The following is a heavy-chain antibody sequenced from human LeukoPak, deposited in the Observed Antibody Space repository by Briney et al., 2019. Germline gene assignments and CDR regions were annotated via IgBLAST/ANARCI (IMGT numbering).Heavy chain of an antibody. D-gene: IGHD1-26*01. CDR2: IDNNGIT. J-gene: IGHJ4*02. CDR1: GESFSGNF. Sequence: SETLSLTCAVSGESFSGNFWTWIRQSPGKGLEWIGEIDNNGITNYNPSLKSRVTMSVDTTRKRFSLRLTSESAADTGVYYCARRGGGAKAFYFDYWGQGSLVTVSS. CDR3: ARRGGGAKAFYFDY. V-gene: IGHV4-34*01.